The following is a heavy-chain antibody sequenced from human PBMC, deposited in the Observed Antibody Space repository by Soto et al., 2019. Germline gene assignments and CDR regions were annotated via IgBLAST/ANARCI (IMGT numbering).Heavy chain of an antibody. V-gene: IGHV3-9*01. CDR3: AKADRLWFGELLQGGAFDI. D-gene: IGHD3-10*01. CDR2: ISWNSGSI. CDR1: GFTFDDYA. Sequence: EVQLVESGGGLVQPGRSLRLSCAASGFTFDDYAMHWVRQAPGKGLEWVSGISWNSGSIGYADSVKGRFTISRDNAKNSLYLQMNSLRAEDTALYYCAKADRLWFGELLQGGAFDIWGQGTMVTVSS. J-gene: IGHJ3*02.